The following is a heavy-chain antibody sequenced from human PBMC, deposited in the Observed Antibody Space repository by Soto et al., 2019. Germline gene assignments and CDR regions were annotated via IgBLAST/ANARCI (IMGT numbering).Heavy chain of an antibody. J-gene: IGHJ4*02. CDR2: INHSGST. Sequence: PSETLSLTCAVYGGSFSGYYWSWIRQPPGKGLEWIGEINHSGSTNYNPSLKSRVTISVDTSKNQFSLKLSSVTAADTAVYYCAREYYDFWSGPGRRFDYWGQGTLVTVSS. D-gene: IGHD3-3*01. V-gene: IGHV4-34*01. CDR1: GGSFSGYY. CDR3: AREYYDFWSGPGRRFDY.